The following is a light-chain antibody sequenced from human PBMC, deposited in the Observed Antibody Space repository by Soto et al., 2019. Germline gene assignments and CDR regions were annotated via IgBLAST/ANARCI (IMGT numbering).Light chain of an antibody. Sequence: QSALTQPTSVSGSSGQSITISCTGTSSDVGNYNLISWYQQYPGKAPKVMIYEGSKRPSGVSNRFSGSKSGNTASLTISGLQAEDEADYYCCSYAGIGTFVFGGGTKVTV. CDR1: SSDVGNYNL. CDR2: EGS. CDR3: CSYAGIGTFV. J-gene: IGLJ2*01. V-gene: IGLV2-23*03.